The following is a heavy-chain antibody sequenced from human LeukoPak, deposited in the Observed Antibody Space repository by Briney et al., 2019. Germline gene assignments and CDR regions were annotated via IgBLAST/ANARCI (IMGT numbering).Heavy chain of an antibody. Sequence: PSETLFLTCTVSGGSISSDYWSWIRQPPGQGLEWIGYIYYSGSTNYNPSLKSRVTISVDTSKNQFSLKLSSVTAADTAVYYCARSSAYSGSSPLDYWGQGTLVTVSS. CDR3: ARSSAYSGSSPLDY. J-gene: IGHJ4*02. CDR1: GGSISSDY. CDR2: IYYSGST. D-gene: IGHD1-26*01. V-gene: IGHV4-59*08.